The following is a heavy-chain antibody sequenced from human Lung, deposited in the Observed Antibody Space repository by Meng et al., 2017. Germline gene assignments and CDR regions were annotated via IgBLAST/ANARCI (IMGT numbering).Heavy chain of an antibody. V-gene: IGHV1-2*06. CDR2: IKLNSGGT. D-gene: IGHD5-12*01. J-gene: IGHJ4*02. CDR1: GYTLTGQYGHY. CDR3: ARGRGYSGYDYAY. Sequence: QVQMVQLGAEAKKPGALAKVPCMASGYTLTGQYGHYMHWLRQAPGQGPEWMGRIKLNSGGTIYAQKFQGRVTMTRDTSVTTAYMELRGLTSDDTAVYYCARGRGYSGYDYAYWGQGTLVTVSS.